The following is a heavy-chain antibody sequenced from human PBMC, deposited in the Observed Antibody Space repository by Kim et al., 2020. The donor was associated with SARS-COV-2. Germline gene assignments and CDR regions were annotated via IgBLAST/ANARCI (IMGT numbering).Heavy chain of an antibody. D-gene: IGHD5-18*01. V-gene: IGHV3-23*01. CDR3: AKVVDTWNRKFDY. Sequence: YAHSVKGRCPISRDSSTNTVDLQINSRRADDTAVYYCAKVVDTWNRKFDYWGQGALVTVSS. J-gene: IGHJ4*02.